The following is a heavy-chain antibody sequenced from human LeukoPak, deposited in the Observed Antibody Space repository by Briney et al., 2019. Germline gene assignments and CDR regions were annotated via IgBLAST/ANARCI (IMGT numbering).Heavy chain of an antibody. CDR3: ARSRSIAPGDAFDI. Sequence: ASVKVSCKASGYTFTSYGISWVRQAPGQGLEWMGWISAYNGNTNYAQKLQGRVTMTTDTSTSTAYMERRSLRSDDTAVYYCARSRSIAPGDAFDIWGQGTMVTVSS. J-gene: IGHJ3*02. CDR2: ISAYNGNT. V-gene: IGHV1-18*01. CDR1: GYTFTSYG. D-gene: IGHD3-3*01.